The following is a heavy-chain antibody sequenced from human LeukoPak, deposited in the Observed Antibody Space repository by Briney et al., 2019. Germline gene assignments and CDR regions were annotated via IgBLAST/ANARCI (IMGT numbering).Heavy chain of an antibody. J-gene: IGHJ4*02. CDR2: ISGSGGNT. Sequence: GGSLTLSCAASGFIFSTYAMSWVRQAPGKGLEWVSVISGSGGNTYYADSVKGRFTISRDNSKNTLYLPMNSLRAEDTAIYYCAKGSSWSSRYYDYWGQGTLVAVSS. CDR1: GFIFSTYA. V-gene: IGHV3-23*01. D-gene: IGHD6-13*01. CDR3: AKGSSWSSRYYDY.